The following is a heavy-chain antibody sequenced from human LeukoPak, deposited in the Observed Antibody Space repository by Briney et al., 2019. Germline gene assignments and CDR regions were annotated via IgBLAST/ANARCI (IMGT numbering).Heavy chain of an antibody. V-gene: IGHV1-46*01. CDR3: ARAEGYCSGGSCSSYFDY. Sequence: ASVEVSCKASGYAFTSCYMHWVRQAPGQGVEWMGIINPSGGSTSYAQKFQGRVTMTRDMSTSTVYMELSSLRSEDTAVYYCARAEGYCSGGSCSSYFDYWGQGTPVTVSS. D-gene: IGHD2-15*01. J-gene: IGHJ4*02. CDR2: INPSGGST. CDR1: GYAFTSCY.